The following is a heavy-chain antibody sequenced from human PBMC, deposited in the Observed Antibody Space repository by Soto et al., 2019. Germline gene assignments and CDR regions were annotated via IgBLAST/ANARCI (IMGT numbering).Heavy chain of an antibody. D-gene: IGHD6-13*01. J-gene: IGHJ6*02. CDR1: GYSFTSYW. V-gene: IGHV5-10-1*01. Sequence: PGESLKISCKGSGYSFTSYWISWVRQMPGKGLEWMGRIDPSDSYTNYSPSFQGHVTISADKSISTAYLQWSSLKASDTAMYYCARRSSIAAAGFGMDVWGQGTTVTVSS. CDR3: ARRSSIAAAGFGMDV. CDR2: IDPSDSYT.